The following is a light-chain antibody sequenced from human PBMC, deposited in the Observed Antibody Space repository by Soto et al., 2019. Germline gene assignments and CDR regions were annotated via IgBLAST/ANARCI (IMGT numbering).Light chain of an antibody. CDR1: QSVSSNS. CDR2: GAS. Sequence: IVLTQSPGTLSLSPGERATLPCRASQSVSSNSLAWYQQKPAQAPRLLIYGASSRATGIPDRFSGSGSGTDFTLTISRLEPEDFGVYYCQQYGRSPATFGQGTKVEIK. J-gene: IGKJ1*01. CDR3: QQYGRSPAT. V-gene: IGKV3-20*01.